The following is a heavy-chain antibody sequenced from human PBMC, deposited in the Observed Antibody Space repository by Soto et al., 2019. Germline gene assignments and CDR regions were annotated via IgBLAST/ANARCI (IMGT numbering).Heavy chain of an antibody. CDR3: ARLGKDYDILTGYHTHYFDY. Sequence: QLQLQESGPGLVKPSETLSLTCTVSGGSISSSSYYWGWIRQPPGKGLEWIGRIYYSGSTYYNPSLKSRVTISVNTSRNPFSLKLSSLTAAVTAVYYCARLGKDYDILTGYHTHYFDYWVQGALVTVSS. CDR2: IYYSGST. CDR1: GGSISSSSYY. J-gene: IGHJ4*02. D-gene: IGHD3-9*01. V-gene: IGHV4-39*01.